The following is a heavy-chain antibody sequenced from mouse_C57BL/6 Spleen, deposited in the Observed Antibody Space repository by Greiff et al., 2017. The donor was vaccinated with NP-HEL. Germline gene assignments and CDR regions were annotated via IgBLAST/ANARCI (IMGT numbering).Heavy chain of an antibody. V-gene: IGHV5-17*01. J-gene: IGHJ2*01. Sequence: DVKLVESGGGLVKPGGSLKLSCAASGFTFSDYGMHWVRQAPEKGLEWVAYISSGSSTIYYADTVKGRFTISRDNAKNTLFLQMTSLRSEDTAMYYCAKEEDFLFDYWGQSTTLTVSS. CDR1: GFTFSDYG. CDR3: AKEEDFLFDY. CDR2: ISSGSSTI.